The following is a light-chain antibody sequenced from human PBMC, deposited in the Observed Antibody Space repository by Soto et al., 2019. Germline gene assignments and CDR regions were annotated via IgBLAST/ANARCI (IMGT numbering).Light chain of an antibody. V-gene: IGKV3-20*01. CDR1: QNVRNNN. Sequence: ETVLTQSPGTLSLSPGERATLSCRASQNVRNNNLAWYQQKPGQPPRLLIYDASSRATGTPDRFSGSGSGTDFTLTISRLEPEDFAVYYCQQFSNSLTFGQGTRLEIK. CDR3: QQFSNSLT. CDR2: DAS. J-gene: IGKJ5*01.